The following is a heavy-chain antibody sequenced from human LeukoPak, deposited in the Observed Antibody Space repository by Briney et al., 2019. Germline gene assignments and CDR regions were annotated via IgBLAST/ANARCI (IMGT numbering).Heavy chain of an antibody. CDR1: GFTFSSYG. CDR2: IWYDASNK. CDR3: ARNYYDSSSYRN. Sequence: GGSLRLSCAASGFTFSSYGMHWVRQAPGKGLEWVTFIWYDASNKHYAESVKGRFTISRDNSKNTLYLQMNSLRAEDTAVYYCARNYYDSSSYRNWGQGTLVTVSS. V-gene: IGHV3-33*01. J-gene: IGHJ4*02. D-gene: IGHD3-22*01.